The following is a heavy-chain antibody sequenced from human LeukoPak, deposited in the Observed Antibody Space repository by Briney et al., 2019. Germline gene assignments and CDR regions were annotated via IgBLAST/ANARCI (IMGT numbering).Heavy chain of an antibody. CDR1: GFSLSTSGMC. J-gene: IGHJ5*02. D-gene: IGHD2-15*01. Sequence: ESGPALVKPTQTLTLTCTFSGFSLSTSGMCVSWIRQPPGKALEWLALIDWDDDKYYTTSLKTRLTISKDTSKNQVVLTMANMDPVDTATYYCARTLSDSGGSCFPAWFGTWGQGTLVTVSS. V-gene: IGHV2-70*01. CDR3: ARTLSDSGGSCFPAWFGT. CDR2: IDWDDDK.